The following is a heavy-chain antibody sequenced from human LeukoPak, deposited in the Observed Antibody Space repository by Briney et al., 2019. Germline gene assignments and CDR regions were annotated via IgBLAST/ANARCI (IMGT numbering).Heavy chain of an antibody. CDR1: GGSISSYY. Sequence: SETLSLTCTVSGGSISSYYWSWIRQPPGKGLEWIGNIYYSGTTNYNPSLKSRVSISVDTSKNQFSLNLRSVTPADTAVYYCARTSGSSSWTTWGQGTLVTVSS. CDR2: IYYSGTT. V-gene: IGHV4-59*01. CDR3: ARTSGSSSWTT. J-gene: IGHJ5*02. D-gene: IGHD6-13*01.